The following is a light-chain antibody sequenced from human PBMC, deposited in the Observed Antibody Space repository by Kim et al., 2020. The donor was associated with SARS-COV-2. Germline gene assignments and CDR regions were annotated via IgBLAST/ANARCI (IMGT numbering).Light chain of an antibody. CDR3: CSYAGSSTYWV. V-gene: IGLV2-23*02. CDR1: SSDVGSYNL. CDR2: EVS. J-gene: IGLJ3*02. Sequence: QSALTQPASVSGSPGQSITISCTGTSSDVGSYNLVYWYQQYPGKAPKVMIYEVSKRRSGVSNRFSGSKSGNTASLTISGLQAKDEADYYCCSYAGSSTYWVFGGGTQLTVL.